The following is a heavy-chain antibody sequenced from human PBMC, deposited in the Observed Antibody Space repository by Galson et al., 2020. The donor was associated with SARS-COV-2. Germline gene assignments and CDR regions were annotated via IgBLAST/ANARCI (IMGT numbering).Heavy chain of an antibody. Sequence: GESLKISCAASGFSFNNYWMSWVRQAPGKGLEWVANIKQDGSDKYYVDSVKGRFAISRDNAKNSLSLQMNSLRAEDTAVYYCARDLEAKDGYNSLGGYWGQGTLVTVSS. CDR2: IKQDGSDK. CDR3: ARDLEAKDGYNSLGGY. V-gene: IGHV3-7*03. CDR1: GFSFNNYW. D-gene: IGHD5-12*01. J-gene: IGHJ4*02.